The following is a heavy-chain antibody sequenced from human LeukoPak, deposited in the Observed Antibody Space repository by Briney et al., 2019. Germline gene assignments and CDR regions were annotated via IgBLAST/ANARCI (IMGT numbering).Heavy chain of an antibody. CDR1: GGSISSYY. Sequence: KTSETLSLTCTVSGGSISSYYWSWIRQPPGKGLEWIGYIYYSGSTNYNPSLKSRVTISVDTSRNQFSLKLNSVTAADTAVYYCARADPELDYWGQGTLVTVSS. CDR2: IYYSGST. V-gene: IGHV4-59*01. CDR3: ARADPELDY. J-gene: IGHJ4*02.